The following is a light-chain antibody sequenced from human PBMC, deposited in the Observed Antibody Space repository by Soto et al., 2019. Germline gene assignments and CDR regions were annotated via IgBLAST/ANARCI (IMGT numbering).Light chain of an antibody. V-gene: IGLV2-14*03. Sequence: QSVLTQPASVSGSPGQSIAISCTGTSSDVGGYNYVSWYQQHPGKAPKLMIFDVSNRPSGVSNRFSGSKSGNTASLTISGLQAEDEADYCCSSNTSSSTYVFGTGTKVPVL. CDR1: SSDVGGYNY. J-gene: IGLJ1*01. CDR3: SSNTSSSTYV. CDR2: DVS.